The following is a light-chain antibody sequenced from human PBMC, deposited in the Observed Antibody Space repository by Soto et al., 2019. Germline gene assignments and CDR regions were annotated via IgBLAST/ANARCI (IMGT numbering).Light chain of an antibody. CDR1: QSVSSN. J-gene: IGKJ4*01. Sequence: ERVMTQSPGTLSVSTGERATLSCRASQSVSSNLAWYQQKPGQAPRLLIYGASSRATGIPARFSGSGSGTEFTLTISSLQPEDFAVYYCQQYNNWPLTFGGGTKVEIK. CDR3: QQYNNWPLT. CDR2: GAS. V-gene: IGKV3-15*01.